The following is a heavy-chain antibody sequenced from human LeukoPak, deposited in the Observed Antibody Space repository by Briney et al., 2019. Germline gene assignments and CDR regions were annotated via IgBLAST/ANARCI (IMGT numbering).Heavy chain of an antibody. Sequence: SETLSLTCAVYGGSFSGYYWSWIRQPPGKGLEWIGEINHSGSTNYNPSLKSRVTISVDTSKNQFSLKLSSVTAADTAVYYCARGGPDSNWRGYNYYYYYMDVWGKGTTVTVSS. J-gene: IGHJ6*03. V-gene: IGHV4-34*01. CDR3: ARGGPDSNWRGYNYYYYYMDV. D-gene: IGHD3-3*01. CDR2: INHSGST. CDR1: GGSFSGYY.